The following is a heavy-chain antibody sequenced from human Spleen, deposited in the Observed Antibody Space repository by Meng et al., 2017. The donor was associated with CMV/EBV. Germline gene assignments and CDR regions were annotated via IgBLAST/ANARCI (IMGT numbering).Heavy chain of an antibody. CDR3: VRDRNYGVYLGSDY. Sequence: SLKISCAARGFTFGSYWMSWVRQASGKGLEWVSGISWNSGNMGYADSVKGRFTISRDNAKNSLYLQMDNLGTEDTALYYCVRDRNYGVYLGSDYWGQGTLVTVSS. D-gene: IGHD4-17*01. J-gene: IGHJ4*02. V-gene: IGHV3-9*01. CDR1: GFTFGSYW. CDR2: ISWNSGNM.